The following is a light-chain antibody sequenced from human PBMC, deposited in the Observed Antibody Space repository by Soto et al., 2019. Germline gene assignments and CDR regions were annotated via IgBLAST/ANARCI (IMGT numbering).Light chain of an antibody. CDR2: GVS. V-gene: IGLV2-14*01. CDR3: SSHTMSSALQV. CDR1: ISDFVIYNY. Sequence: QAVVTQPAAVSGSPGQSITISCTGTISDFVIYNYVSWYQQHPGKAPKLMLYGVSNRPSGVSNRFSGSKSGNTASLTISGLQAEDEADYYCSSHTMSSALQVFGTGTKLPVL. J-gene: IGLJ1*01.